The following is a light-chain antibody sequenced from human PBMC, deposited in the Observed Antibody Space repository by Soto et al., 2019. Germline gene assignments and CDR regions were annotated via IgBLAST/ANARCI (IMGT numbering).Light chain of an antibody. CDR2: ATS. V-gene: IGKV3-20*01. Sequence: EIVLTQSPGTLSLSPGERATLSCRASQSVSSIYLAWYQQKLGQAPSLLIYATSSRATGIPDRFSGSGSGTDFSLTISRLEPEDFAVYYCQQYGSSPITFGQGTRLEI. CDR1: QSVSSIY. CDR3: QQYGSSPIT. J-gene: IGKJ5*01.